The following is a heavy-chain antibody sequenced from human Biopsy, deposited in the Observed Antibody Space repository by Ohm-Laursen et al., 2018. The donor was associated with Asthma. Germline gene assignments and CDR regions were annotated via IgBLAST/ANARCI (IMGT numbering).Heavy chain of an antibody. J-gene: IGHJ4*02. D-gene: IGHD2-2*01. CDR1: GGTFNTYV. Sequence: SVKVSCKSLGGTFNTYVIGWGRQAPGQGLEWMGGINAVFGTTTYPQKFQDRVTITADDSTSTVYMELSSLRSEDAAVYYCARKAGSCISRTCYSLDFWGQGTLVTVSS. CDR3: ARKAGSCISRTCYSLDF. CDR2: INAVFGTT. V-gene: IGHV1-69*13.